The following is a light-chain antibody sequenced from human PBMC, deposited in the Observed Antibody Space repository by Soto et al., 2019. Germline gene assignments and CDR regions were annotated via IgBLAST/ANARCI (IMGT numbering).Light chain of an antibody. J-gene: IGKJ5*01. CDR3: QQYGSSIT. V-gene: IGKV3-20*01. CDR2: GAS. Sequence: EIVLTQSPGTLSLSPGEGAILSCRASHIINNNYLAWYQQKPGQAPRPLTYGASSRATGIPDRFSGGGSGTDFTLTVTRLEPEDFAVYYCQQYGSSITFGQGTRLEIK. CDR1: HIINNNY.